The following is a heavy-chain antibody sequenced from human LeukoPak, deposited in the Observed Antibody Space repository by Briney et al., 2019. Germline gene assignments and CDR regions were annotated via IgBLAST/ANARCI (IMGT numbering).Heavy chain of an antibody. D-gene: IGHD1-1*01. CDR2: ISSDEIST. V-gene: IGHV3-74*01. Sequence: PGGSLRLSCAASGFTFSSYWMLWVRQAPGEGLVWVSRISSDEISTNYAASVRGRFTISRDNAKNTLYLQMDSLRAEDTAVYYCAKAGGTTGSMRSYMDVWGKGTTVTVSS. J-gene: IGHJ6*03. CDR3: AKAGGTTGSMRSYMDV. CDR1: GFTFSSYW.